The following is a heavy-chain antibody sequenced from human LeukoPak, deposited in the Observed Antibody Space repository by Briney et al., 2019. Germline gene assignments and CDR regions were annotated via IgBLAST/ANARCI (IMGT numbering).Heavy chain of an antibody. V-gene: IGHV3-21*01. J-gene: IGHJ4*02. CDR3: AREGCSGGSCPSEFDY. Sequence: GGSLRLSCAASGFTFSSYSMNWVRQAPGKGLEWVSSISSSSSYIYYADSVKGRFTISRDNAKNSLYLQVNSLRAEDTAVYYCAREGCSGGSCPSEFDYWGQGTLVTVSS. CDR1: GFTFSSYS. D-gene: IGHD2-15*01. CDR2: ISSSSSYI.